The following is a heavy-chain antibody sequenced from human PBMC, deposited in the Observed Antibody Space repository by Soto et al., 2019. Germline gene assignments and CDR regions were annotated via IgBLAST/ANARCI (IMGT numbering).Heavy chain of an antibody. CDR3: ATYGGDTGRFDY. CDR2: SGTT. CDR1: GGSISRSNYH. V-gene: IGHV4-39*01. D-gene: IGHD4-17*01. Sequence: PXETLSLTCTVSGGSISRSNYHWTWIRQPPGKGLEWIGSGTTNYNPSLGGRVTISVDTSKNQFSLKVYSVTAADTAMYYCATYGGDTGRFDYWGQGTLVTVSS. J-gene: IGHJ4*02.